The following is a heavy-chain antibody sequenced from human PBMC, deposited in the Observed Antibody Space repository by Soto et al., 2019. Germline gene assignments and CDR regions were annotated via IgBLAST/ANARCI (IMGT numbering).Heavy chain of an antibody. Sequence: XGSLRLSCAASGFSFGSYAMHWVRQAPGKGLEWVAVISDEGANKSYADSVKGRLTISRDNSKNTLYLQMNSLRAEDTAVYYCARDGWGSSNWYLGYYYYGMDVWGQGTTVTVSS. CDR2: ISDEGANK. D-gene: IGHD6-13*01. CDR3: ARDGWGSSNWYLGYYYYGMDV. V-gene: IGHV3-30-3*01. CDR1: GFSFGSYA. J-gene: IGHJ6*02.